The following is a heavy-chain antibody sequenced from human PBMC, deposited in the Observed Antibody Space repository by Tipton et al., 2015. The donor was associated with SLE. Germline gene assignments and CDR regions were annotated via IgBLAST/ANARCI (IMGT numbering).Heavy chain of an antibody. Sequence: QLVQSGPEVKKPGSSVKVSCKASGYTFTSYGISWVRQAPGQGLEGMGWISAYNGNTNYAQKLQGRVTMTTDTSTSTAYMELRSLRSDDTAVYYCARDRAPSPVAGFPFDIWGQGTMATVSS. CDR3: ARDRAPSPVAGFPFDI. CDR1: GYTFTSYG. CDR2: ISAYNGNT. V-gene: IGHV1-18*01. D-gene: IGHD6-19*01. J-gene: IGHJ3*02.